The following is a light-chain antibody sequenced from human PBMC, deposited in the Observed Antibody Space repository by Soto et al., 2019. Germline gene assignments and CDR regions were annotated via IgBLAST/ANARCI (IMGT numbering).Light chain of an antibody. CDR1: SSNIGAGYD. CDR2: GNS. J-gene: IGLJ3*02. Sequence: QSALTQPPSVSGAPGQRVTISCTGSSSNIGAGYDVHWYQQLPGTAPKLLIYGNSNRPSGVPDRFSGSKSGTSASLAITGLQAEDETAYYCQSYDSSLGAWVFGGGTQLTVL. CDR3: QSYDSSLGAWV. V-gene: IGLV1-40*01.